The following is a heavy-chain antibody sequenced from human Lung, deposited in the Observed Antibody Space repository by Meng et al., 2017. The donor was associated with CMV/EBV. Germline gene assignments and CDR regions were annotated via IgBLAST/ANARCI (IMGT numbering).Heavy chain of an antibody. CDR2: MNPNSGNT. CDR1: GYTFTSYD. J-gene: IGHJ5*02. V-gene: IGHV1-8*01. Sequence: AXVXVSXXASGYTFTSYDINWVRQATGQGLEWMGWMNPNSGNTGYAQKFQGRVTMTRNTSISTAYMELSSLRSEDTAVYYCARGLWSGIKGWFDPWGQGTLVTVSS. D-gene: IGHD3-3*01. CDR3: ARGLWSGIKGWFDP.